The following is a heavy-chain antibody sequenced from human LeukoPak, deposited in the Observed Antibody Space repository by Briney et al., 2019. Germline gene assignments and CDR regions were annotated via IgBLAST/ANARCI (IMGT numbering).Heavy chain of an antibody. J-gene: IGHJ3*02. V-gene: IGHV4-38-2*01. CDR3: ARPYYDYVWGSYRLGLGAFDI. Sequence: SETLSLTCAVSGYSISRGYYWGWIRQPPGQGLEWIGSIYHSGSTYYNPSLKSRVTISVDTSKNQFSLKLSSVTAADTAVYYCARPYYDYVWGSYRLGLGAFDIWGQGTMVTVSS. D-gene: IGHD3-16*02. CDR2: IYHSGST. CDR1: GYSISRGYY.